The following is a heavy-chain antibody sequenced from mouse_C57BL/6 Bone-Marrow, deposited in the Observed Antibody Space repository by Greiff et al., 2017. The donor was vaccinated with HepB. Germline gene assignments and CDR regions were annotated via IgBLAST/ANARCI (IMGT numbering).Heavy chain of an antibody. CDR3: ARVYYGSSYGDVDG. Sequence: EVMLVESGGGLVQPGGSLKLSCAASGFTFSDYGMAWVRQAPRKGPEWVAFISNLAYSIYYADTVTGRFTISRENAKNTLYLEMSSLRSEDTAMYYGARVYYGSSYGDVDGWGTGTTVTVSS. CDR2: ISNLAYSI. D-gene: IGHD1-1*01. J-gene: IGHJ1*03. CDR1: GFTFSDYG. V-gene: IGHV5-15*01.